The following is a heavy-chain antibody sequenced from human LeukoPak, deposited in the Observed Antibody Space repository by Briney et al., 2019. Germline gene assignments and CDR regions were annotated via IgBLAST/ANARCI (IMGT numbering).Heavy chain of an antibody. J-gene: IGHJ4*02. Sequence: GGSLRLSCAASGFTFSSYAMSWVRQAPGKGLEWVSAISGSGGSTYYADSVKGRFTISRDNSKNTLYLQRNSLRAEDTAVYYCAKGMERITMVRGVIGDWGQGTLVTVSS. CDR2: ISGSGGST. CDR3: AKGMERITMVRGVIGD. D-gene: IGHD3-10*01. V-gene: IGHV3-23*01. CDR1: GFTFSSYA.